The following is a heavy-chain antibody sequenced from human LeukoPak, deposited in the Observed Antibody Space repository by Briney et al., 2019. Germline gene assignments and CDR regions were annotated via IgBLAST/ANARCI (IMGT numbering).Heavy chain of an antibody. V-gene: IGHV1-8*01. Sequence: ASVKVSCKASGYTFTSYDINWVRQATGQGLQWMGWMNPNSGNTGYAQKFQGRVTMTRNTSISTAYMELSSLRSEDTAVYYCARFRYCSSTSCLDYWGQGTLVTVSS. J-gene: IGHJ4*02. D-gene: IGHD2-2*01. CDR3: ARFRYCSSTSCLDY. CDR2: MNPNSGNT. CDR1: GYTFTSYD.